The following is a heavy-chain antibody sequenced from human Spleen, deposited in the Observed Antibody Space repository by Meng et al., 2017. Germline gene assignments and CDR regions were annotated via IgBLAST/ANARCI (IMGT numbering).Heavy chain of an antibody. CDR2: INPNSGGT. Sequence: LFQLGGRVMKPGDSVKVSCKASGYTFTRYYMHWLRQAPGQELEWMGRINPNSGGTNYAQKFQGRVTMTRDTSISTAYMELSRLRSDDTAVYYCARGYGSGILYFDYWGQGTLVTVSS. D-gene: IGHD3-10*01. J-gene: IGHJ4*02. CDR1: GYTFTRYY. V-gene: IGHV1-2*06. CDR3: ARGYGSGILYFDY.